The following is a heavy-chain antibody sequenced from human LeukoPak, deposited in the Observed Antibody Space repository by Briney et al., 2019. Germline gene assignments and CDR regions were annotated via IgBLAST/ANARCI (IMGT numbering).Heavy chain of an antibody. CDR2: INSDGSST. CDR3: ARATDYSHFYFDS. V-gene: IGHV3-74*01. D-gene: IGHD4-11*01. CDR1: GFTFSSCW. Sequence: GGSLRLSCAASGFTFSSCWMHWVRQAPGKGLVWVSRINSDGSSTSYADSVKGRFTISRDNSKNTLYLQLNSLRTEDTAVYYCARATDYSHFYFDSWGQGTLVTVSS. J-gene: IGHJ4*02.